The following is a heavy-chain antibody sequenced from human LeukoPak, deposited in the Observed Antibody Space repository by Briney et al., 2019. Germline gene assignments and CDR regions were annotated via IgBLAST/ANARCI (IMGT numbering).Heavy chain of an antibody. V-gene: IGHV1-24*01. CDR1: GYTFTGYY. Sequence: ASVKVSCKAFGYTFTGYYMHWVRQAPGKGLEWMGGFDPEDGETIYAQKFQGRVTMTEDTSTDTAYMELSSLRSEDTAVYYCATARAYYYDSSGYYYWGQGTLVTVSS. D-gene: IGHD3-22*01. J-gene: IGHJ4*02. CDR2: FDPEDGET. CDR3: ATARAYYYDSSGYYY.